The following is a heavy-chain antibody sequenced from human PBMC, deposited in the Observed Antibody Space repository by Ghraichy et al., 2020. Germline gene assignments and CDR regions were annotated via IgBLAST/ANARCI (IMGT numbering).Heavy chain of an antibody. CDR1: GFTFSSYA. D-gene: IGHD6-19*01. CDR2: ISGSGGST. CDR3: AKVKPPGSSGWTGPS. Sequence: GGSLRLSCAASGFTFSSYATSWVRQAPGKGLEWVSAISGSGGSTYYADSVKGRFTISRDNSKNTLYLQMNSLRAEDTAVYYCAKVKPPGSSGWTGPSWGQGTLVTVSS. V-gene: IGHV3-23*01. J-gene: IGHJ5*02.